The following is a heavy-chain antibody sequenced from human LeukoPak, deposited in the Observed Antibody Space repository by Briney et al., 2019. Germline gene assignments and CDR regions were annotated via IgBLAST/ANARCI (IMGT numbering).Heavy chain of an antibody. CDR2: ISYDGSNK. J-gene: IGHJ4*02. D-gene: IGHD6-19*01. CDR3: AKERNIAVADAGYYFDY. V-gene: IGHV3-30*18. Sequence: GGSLRLSCAASGFTFSSYGMHWVRQAPGKGLEWVAVISYDGSNKYYADSVKGRFTISRDNSKNTLYLQMNSLRAEDTAVYYCAKERNIAVADAGYYFDYWGQGTLVTVSS. CDR1: GFTFSSYG.